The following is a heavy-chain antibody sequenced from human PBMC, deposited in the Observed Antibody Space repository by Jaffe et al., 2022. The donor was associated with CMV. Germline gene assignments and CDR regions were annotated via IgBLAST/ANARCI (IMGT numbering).Heavy chain of an antibody. D-gene: IGHD2-21*01. CDR3: ARDVTSVIAAGYFDY. J-gene: IGHJ4*02. Sequence: QVRLVESGGGLVRPGGSLRLSCAASGFTFSDYYMSWVRQAPGKGLEWISYISTAGGTEHYADSVKGRFIISRDNDKNSLYLQMDNLRGEDTAVYYCARDVTSVIAAGYFDYWGQGALVTVSS. V-gene: IGHV3-11*01. CDR2: ISTAGGTE. CDR1: GFTFSDYY.